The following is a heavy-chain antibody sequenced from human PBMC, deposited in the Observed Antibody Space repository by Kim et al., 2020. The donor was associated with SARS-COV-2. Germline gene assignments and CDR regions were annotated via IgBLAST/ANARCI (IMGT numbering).Heavy chain of an antibody. V-gene: IGHV3-7*01. J-gene: IGHJ5*02. CDR1: GFAFSRYW. Sequence: GGSLRLSCTASGFAFSRYWMSWVRQAPGKGLEWVANIKQDGRAKYYVDSVNGRFTISRDNAKNSLFLQMTSLRVEDTAVYYCAGDWWVPGTVESCFDPWGPGTPVTVSS. CDR3: AGDWWVPGTVESCFDP. D-gene: IGHD6-13*01. CDR2: IKQDGRAK.